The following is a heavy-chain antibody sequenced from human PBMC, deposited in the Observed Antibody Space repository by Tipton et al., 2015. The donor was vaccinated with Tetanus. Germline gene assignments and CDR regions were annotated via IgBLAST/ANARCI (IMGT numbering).Heavy chain of an antibody. V-gene: IGHV1-18*01. CDR2: IDTDNGKA. J-gene: IGHJ6*02. CDR1: GYTFSRYG. CDR3: ARLRGWGIGGYGMDL. Sequence: QSGPEVKKPGASVKVSCKASGYTFSRYGISWVRQAPGQGLEWMGWIDTDNGKANYAQRFQDRVTMTTDASSSTVYMELRSLRSDDTAVYYCARLRGWGIGGYGMDLWGQGTTVTVSS. D-gene: IGHD3-16*01.